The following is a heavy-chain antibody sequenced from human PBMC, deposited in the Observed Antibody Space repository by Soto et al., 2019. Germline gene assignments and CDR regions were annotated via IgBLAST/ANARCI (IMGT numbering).Heavy chain of an antibody. V-gene: IGHV4-59*11. CDR1: GGSIISHY. D-gene: IGHD3-10*01. CDR3: ARDGSGSYYPNWFDP. CDR2: IYYTGST. Sequence: SETLSLTCTVSGGSIISHYWSWIRQPPGKGLEWIGYIYYTGSTSYNPSLEIRVTITIDTSKNQLSLKLSSVTAADTAVYYCARDGSGSYYPNWFDPWGQGTLVTVSS. J-gene: IGHJ5*02.